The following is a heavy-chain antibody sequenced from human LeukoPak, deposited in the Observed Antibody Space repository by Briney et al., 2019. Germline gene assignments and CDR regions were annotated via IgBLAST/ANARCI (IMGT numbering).Heavy chain of an antibody. CDR3: ARHSSSWYYYYYGMDV. CDR1: GGSISSYY. Sequence: SETLSLTCNVSGGSISSYYWSWIRQPPGKGLEWIGYIYYSGSTNYNPSLKSRVTISVDTSKNQFSLKLSSVTAADTAVYYCARHSSSWYYYYYGMDVWGQGTTVTVSS. V-gene: IGHV4-59*01. CDR2: IYYSGST. D-gene: IGHD6-13*01. J-gene: IGHJ6*02.